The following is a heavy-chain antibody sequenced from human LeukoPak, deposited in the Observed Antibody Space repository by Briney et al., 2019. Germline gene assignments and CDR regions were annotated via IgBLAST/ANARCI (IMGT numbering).Heavy chain of an antibody. CDR1: GFTFSSYA. J-gene: IGHJ4*02. D-gene: IGHD6-13*01. Sequence: GEPLRLSCAASGFTFSSYAMHWVRQAPGKGREWVAVISYDGGNKYYADSVKGRFTISRDNSKNTLYLQMNSLRAEDTAVYYCARDSSSWYWVVDYWGQGTLVTVSS. CDR3: ARDSSSWYWVVDY. CDR2: ISYDGGNK. V-gene: IGHV3-30-3*01.